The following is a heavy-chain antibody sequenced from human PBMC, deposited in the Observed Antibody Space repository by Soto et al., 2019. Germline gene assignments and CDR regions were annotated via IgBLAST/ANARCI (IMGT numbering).Heavy chain of an antibody. CDR3: XXXYAGYIEYFQH. Sequence: EVQLLESGGGLAPPGGSLRLSCATSGFTFSSFGMSWVRQAPGKGLEWVSGIGNGGHTYEADSVRGRFTISRDNSKNTXXXXXXXXXXXXXXXXXXXXXYAGYIEYFQHWGRGTLVAVSS. CDR2: IGNGGHT. CDR1: GFTFSSFG. D-gene: IGHD2-2*01. J-gene: IGHJ1*01. V-gene: IGHV3-23*01.